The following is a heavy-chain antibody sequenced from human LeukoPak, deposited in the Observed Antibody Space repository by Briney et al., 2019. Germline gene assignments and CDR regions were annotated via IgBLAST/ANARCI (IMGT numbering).Heavy chain of an antibody. J-gene: IGHJ4*02. CDR3: ARVFSSSTGVDY. V-gene: IGHV4-39*07. CDR2: IYYSGST. Sequence: PSETLSLTCTVSGGSISSSSYYWGWIRQPPGKGLEWIGSIYYSGSTYYNPSLKSRVTISVDTSKNQFSLKLSSVTAADTAVYYCARVFSSSTGVDYWGQGTLVTVSS. D-gene: IGHD6-6*01. CDR1: GGSISSSSYY.